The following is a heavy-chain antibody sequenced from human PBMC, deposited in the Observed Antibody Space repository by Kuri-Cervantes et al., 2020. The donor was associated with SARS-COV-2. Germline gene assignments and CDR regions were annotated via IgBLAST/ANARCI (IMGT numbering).Heavy chain of an antibody. CDR2: INPNSGGT. V-gene: IGHV1-2*05. CDR3: ASQLGGGGSEYYFDY. CDR1: GYTFSGYY. J-gene: IGHJ4*02. Sequence: ASVKVSCKASGYTFSGYYMHWVRQAPGQGLEWVGRINPNSGGTNYAQKFQGRVTMTRDTSTSTAYMELSRLRSDDTDVYYCASQLGGGGSEYYFDYWGQGTLVTVSS. D-gene: IGHD2-15*01.